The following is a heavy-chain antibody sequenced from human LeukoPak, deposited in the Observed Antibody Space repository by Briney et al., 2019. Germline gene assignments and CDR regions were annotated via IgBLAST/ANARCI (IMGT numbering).Heavy chain of an antibody. Sequence: ARSLRLSCVASGFTFSSYSMNWVRQAPGKGLEWVLYISRSTSTIYYADSMKGRFTISRDNAKNSLYLQMNSLRAEDTAVYYCARDLGGSYYYFDYWGQGTLVTVSS. CDR3: ARDLGGSYYYFDY. D-gene: IGHD1-26*01. CDR1: GFTFSSYS. J-gene: IGHJ4*02. V-gene: IGHV3-48*01. CDR2: ISRSTSTI.